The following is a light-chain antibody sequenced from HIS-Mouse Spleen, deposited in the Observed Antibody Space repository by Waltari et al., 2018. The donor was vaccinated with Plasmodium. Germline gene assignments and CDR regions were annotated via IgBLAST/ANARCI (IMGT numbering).Light chain of an antibody. CDR1: QSVSSN. CDR2: GAS. V-gene: IGKV3-15*01. J-gene: IGKJ2*01. Sequence: EIVMTQSPATLSESPGERATISCRASQSVSSNLAWYQQKPGQAPRLLIYGASTRATGIPARFSGSGSGTEFTLTISSMQSEDFAVYYCQQYNNWPPYTFGQGTKLEIK. CDR3: QQYNNWPPYT.